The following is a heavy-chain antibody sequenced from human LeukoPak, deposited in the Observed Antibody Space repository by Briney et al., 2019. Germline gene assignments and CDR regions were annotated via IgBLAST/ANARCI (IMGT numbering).Heavy chain of an antibody. CDR2: ISGSGSST. J-gene: IGHJ4*02. D-gene: IGHD3-22*01. Sequence: RAGGSLRLSCAASGFTFSSYAMSWVRQAPGKGLEWVSGISGSGSSTYYADSVKGRFTISRDNSKNTLYLQMNSLRAEDTALYYCARARNDYDSNGFSFLDYWGQGTLVSVSS. CDR3: ARARNDYDSNGFSFLDY. V-gene: IGHV3-23*01. CDR1: GFTFSSYA.